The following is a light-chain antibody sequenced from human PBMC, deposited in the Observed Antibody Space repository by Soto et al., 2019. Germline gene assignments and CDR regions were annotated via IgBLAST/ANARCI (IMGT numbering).Light chain of an antibody. V-gene: IGLV3-25*02. Sequence: SYELTQPPSVSVSPGQTARITCSGDTLPRQYPYWYQQKPGQAPVLIINKNSERPSGIPERFSGSTSGTTVTLTISGVQAEDEADYYCQSADSSGAYVFGTGTKVTAL. CDR2: KNS. J-gene: IGLJ1*01. CDR3: QSADSSGAYV. CDR1: TLPRQY.